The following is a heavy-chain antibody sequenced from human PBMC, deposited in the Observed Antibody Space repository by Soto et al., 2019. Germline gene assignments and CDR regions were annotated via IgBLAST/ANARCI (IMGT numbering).Heavy chain of an antibody. CDR3: ATVLAINQYNWNFAGP. Sequence: ASVKVSCKVSGYTLTELSMHWVRQAPGKGLEWMGGFDPEDGETIYAQKFQGRVTMTEDTSTDTAYMELSSLRSEDTAVYYCATVLAINQYNWNFAGPWGQGTLVTVSS. CDR2: FDPEDGET. D-gene: IGHD1-7*01. CDR1: GYTLTELS. J-gene: IGHJ5*02. V-gene: IGHV1-24*01.